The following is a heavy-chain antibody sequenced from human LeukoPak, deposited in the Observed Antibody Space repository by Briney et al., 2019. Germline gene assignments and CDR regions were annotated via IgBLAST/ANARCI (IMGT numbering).Heavy chain of an antibody. CDR2: IYYSGST. CDR1: GGSISSSSYY. J-gene: IGHJ4*02. CDR3: ARVMGIQLWFSFDY. Sequence: SETLSLTCTVSGGSISSSSYYWGWIRQPPGKGLEWIGSIYYSGSTYYNTSLKSRVTISVDTSKNQFSLKLSSVTAADTAVYYCARVMGIQLWFSFDYWGQGTLVTVSS. V-gene: IGHV4-39*07. D-gene: IGHD5-18*01.